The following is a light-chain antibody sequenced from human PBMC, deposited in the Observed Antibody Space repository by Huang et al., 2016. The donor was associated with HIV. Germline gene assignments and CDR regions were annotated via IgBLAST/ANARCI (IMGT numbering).Light chain of an antibody. J-gene: IGKJ4*01. CDR2: DVS. V-gene: IGKV3-11*01. Sequence: EVVLTQSPVTLSLSPGERATLSCRASHSVGTYFAWYQQKAGQTPRLLIYDVSKRAAGIPARFSGSGSGTDFTLTISSLEPEDFVVYYCQQRIKWPLTFGGGTSVEMK. CDR1: HSVGTY. CDR3: QQRIKWPLT.